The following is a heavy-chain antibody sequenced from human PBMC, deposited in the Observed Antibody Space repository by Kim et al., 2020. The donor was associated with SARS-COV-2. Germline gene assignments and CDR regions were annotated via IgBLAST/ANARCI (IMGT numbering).Heavy chain of an antibody. D-gene: IGHD6-6*01. Sequence: GGSLRLSCAASGFTFNIYGMHWLRQAPGKGLEWVALISYDGSNKYYADSVKGRFTISRDNSKNTLYLQMNGLRAEDTAVYYCAKSSGNYYYGMDVWGQGTTVTVSS. CDR2: ISYDGSNK. CDR3: AKSSGNYYYGMDV. J-gene: IGHJ6*02. V-gene: IGHV3-30*18. CDR1: GFTFNIYG.